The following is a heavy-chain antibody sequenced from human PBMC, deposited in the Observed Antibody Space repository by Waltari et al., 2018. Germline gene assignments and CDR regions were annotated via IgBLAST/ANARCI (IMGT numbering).Heavy chain of an antibody. J-gene: IGHJ6*02. Sequence: QLRLQESGPGLVKPSETLSLTCTVSGGSISSSNYYWGWSRQPPGKGLEWIGNIYYSGSTYYNPSLKSRVTISVDTSKNQFSLKLSSVTAADTAVYYCARHARGLAAPPYYGMDVWGLGTTVTVSS. CDR2: IYYSGST. V-gene: IGHV4-39*01. D-gene: IGHD6-6*01. CDR3: ARHARGLAAPPYYGMDV. CDR1: GGSISSSNYY.